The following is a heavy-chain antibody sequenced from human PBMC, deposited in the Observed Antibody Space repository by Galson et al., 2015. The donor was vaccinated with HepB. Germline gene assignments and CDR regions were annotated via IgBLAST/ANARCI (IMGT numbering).Heavy chain of an antibody. CDR2: IKSKVDDGTT. CDR3: TTIGGYVGFDY. CDR1: GFTFSSAW. D-gene: IGHD5-12*01. Sequence: SLRLSCAAYGFTFSSAWMSWVRQAPGKGLEWVGRIKSKVDDGTTDYTAPVKGRFTISRDDSENTVYLQMNSLKTEDTAVYYCTTIGGYVGFDYWGQGTLVTVSS. V-gene: IGHV3-15*01. J-gene: IGHJ4*02.